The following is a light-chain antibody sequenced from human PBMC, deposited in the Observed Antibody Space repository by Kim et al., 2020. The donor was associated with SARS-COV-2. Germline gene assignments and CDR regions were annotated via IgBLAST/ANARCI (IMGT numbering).Light chain of an antibody. CDR3: SSYTGSGWV. Sequence: QSALTQPASVSGSPGQSITISCTGTSSDIGGFNYVSWYQQHPGKAPKLVIYDVSNRPSGVSNRFSGSKSGNTASLTISGLQAEEESDYYCSSYTGSGWVFGGGTQLTVL. J-gene: IGLJ3*02. CDR2: DVS. V-gene: IGLV2-14*03. CDR1: SSDIGGFNY.